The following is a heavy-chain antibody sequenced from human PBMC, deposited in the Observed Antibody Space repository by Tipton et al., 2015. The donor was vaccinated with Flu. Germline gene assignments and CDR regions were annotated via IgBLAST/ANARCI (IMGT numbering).Heavy chain of an antibody. V-gene: IGHV4-39*07. Sequence: LSCSVSGDSMTSSRYYWGWIRQPPGKGLEWIGSIFHSGSTYYNPSLKSRVTISVDTSKNQFSLKLISVTAADTAVYYCARVSPGVESWFDPWGQGTLVTVSS. D-gene: IGHD3-3*01. CDR2: IFHSGST. J-gene: IGHJ5*02. CDR1: GDSMTSSRYY. CDR3: ARVSPGVESWFDP.